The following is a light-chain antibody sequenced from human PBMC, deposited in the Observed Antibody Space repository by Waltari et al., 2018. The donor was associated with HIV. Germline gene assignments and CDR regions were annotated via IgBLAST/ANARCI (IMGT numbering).Light chain of an antibody. J-gene: IGLJ1*01. CDR3: NSRDSSGYSYV. Sequence: SSELTQDPSVSVALGQTVTITCQGDSLRSYYASWYQQKPGRAHLLVISGKNNRPSGIPDRFSGSSSGNTASLTITGAQADDEADYYCNSRDSSGYSYVFGTGTKVTIL. V-gene: IGLV3-19*01. CDR2: GKN. CDR1: SLRSYY.